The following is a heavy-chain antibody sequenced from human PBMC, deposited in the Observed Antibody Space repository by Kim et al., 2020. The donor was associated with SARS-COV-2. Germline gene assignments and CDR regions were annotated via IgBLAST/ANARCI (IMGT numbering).Heavy chain of an antibody. J-gene: IGHJ4*02. Sequence: TYAQGFTGRFVFSLDTSVSTAYLQISSLKAEDTAVYYCARRIPEYISGLHYWGQGTLVTVSS. CDR3: ARRIPEYISGLHY. V-gene: IGHV7-4-1*02. D-gene: IGHD6-19*01.